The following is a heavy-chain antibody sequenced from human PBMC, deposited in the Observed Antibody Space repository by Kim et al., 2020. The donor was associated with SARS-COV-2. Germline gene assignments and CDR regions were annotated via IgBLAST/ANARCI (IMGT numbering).Heavy chain of an antibody. CDR1: GGSISFYY. CDR2: IYYSGST. CDR3: ARGGDGYNPFDY. Sequence: SETLSLTCNVSGGSISFYYWSWIRQPPGKGLEWIGYIYYSGSTNYNPSLKSRVTTSVDTSKNQFSLKLSSVTAADTAMYYCARGGDGYNPFDYWGQGTLVTVSS. D-gene: IGHD5-12*01. V-gene: IGHV4-59*13. J-gene: IGHJ4*02.